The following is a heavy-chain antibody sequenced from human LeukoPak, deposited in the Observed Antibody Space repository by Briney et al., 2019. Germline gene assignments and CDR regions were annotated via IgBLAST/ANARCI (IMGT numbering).Heavy chain of an antibody. CDR1: GFTFSSYD. CDR2: IGTAGDT. Sequence: GGSLRLSCAASGFTFSSYDMHWVRQATGKGLEWVSAIGTAGDTYYPGSVKGRFTISRENAKNPLYLQMNSLRAGDTAVYYCARVDGYSSSWSYDYWGQGTLVTVSS. CDR3: ARVDGYSSSWSYDY. D-gene: IGHD6-13*01. V-gene: IGHV3-13*01. J-gene: IGHJ4*02.